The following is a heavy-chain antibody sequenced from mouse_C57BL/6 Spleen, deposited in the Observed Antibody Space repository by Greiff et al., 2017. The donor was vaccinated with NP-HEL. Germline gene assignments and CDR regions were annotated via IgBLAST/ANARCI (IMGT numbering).Heavy chain of an antibody. J-gene: IGHJ4*01. V-gene: IGHV10-1*01. Sequence: EVQLVESGGGLVQPKGSLKLSCAASGFSFNTYAMNWVRQAPGKGLEWVARIRSKSNNYATYYADSVKDRFTISRDDSESMLYLQMNNLKTEDTAMYYCVRQTVWGYYYAMDYWGQGTSVTVSS. CDR3: VRQTVWGYYYAMDY. D-gene: IGHD1-1*01. CDR2: IRSKSNNYAT. CDR1: GFSFNTYA.